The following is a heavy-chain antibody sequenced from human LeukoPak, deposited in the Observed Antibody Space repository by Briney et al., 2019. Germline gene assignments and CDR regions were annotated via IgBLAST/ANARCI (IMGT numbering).Heavy chain of an antibody. Sequence: GGSLRLSCAASGFTFSSYWMSWVRQAPGKGLEWVANIKQDGSEKYYVDSVKGRFTISRDNAKNSLYLQMNSLRAEDTAVYYCARGSGLVPEHFFDYWGQGTLVTVSS. CDR2: IKQDGSEK. CDR3: ARGSGLVPEHFFDY. J-gene: IGHJ4*02. D-gene: IGHD2-2*01. V-gene: IGHV3-7*01. CDR1: GFTFSSYW.